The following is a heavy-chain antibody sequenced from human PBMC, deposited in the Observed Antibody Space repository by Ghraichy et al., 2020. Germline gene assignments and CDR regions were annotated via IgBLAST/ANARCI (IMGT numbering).Heavy chain of an antibody. CDR1: GFIFSSYE. CDR2: ISSDGSPI. J-gene: IGHJ3*02. V-gene: IGHV3-48*03. D-gene: IGHD3-16*01. Sequence: GESLNISCTASGFIFSSYEMNWVRQAPGKGLEWLSYISSDGSPIYYADSVKGRFTISRDNANNSLYLQMNSLRAEDTAVYYCARDSPSYGYDAFDIWGQGTMVTVSS. CDR3: ARDSPSYGYDAFDI.